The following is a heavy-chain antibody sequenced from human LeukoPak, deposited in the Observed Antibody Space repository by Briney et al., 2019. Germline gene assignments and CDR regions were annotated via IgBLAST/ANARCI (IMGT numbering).Heavy chain of an antibody. J-gene: IGHJ5*02. CDR2: ISTTGGKT. D-gene: IGHD2-15*01. CDR3: AKDRVPDGIWSVDL. Sequence: GGSLRLSCAASGFTFGSYTMNWVRQAPGKGLEWVSGISTTGGKTYYADSVMGRFTISRDNSRNILYLQMNSLRADDTALYYCAKDRVPDGIWSVDLWGRGTLVTVSS. V-gene: IGHV3-23*01. CDR1: GFTFGSYT.